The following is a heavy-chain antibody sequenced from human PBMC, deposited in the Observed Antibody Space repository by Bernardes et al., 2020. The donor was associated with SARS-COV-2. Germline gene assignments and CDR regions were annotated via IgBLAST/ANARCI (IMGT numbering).Heavy chain of an antibody. Sequence: SETLSLTCTVSGGSISSSSYYWGWIRQPPGKGLEWIGSIYYSGSTYYNPSLKSRVTISVDTSKNQFSLKLSSVTAADTAVYYCARHGTTHDYVWGSYRLDWFDPWGQGTLVTVSS. D-gene: IGHD3-16*02. CDR2: IYYSGST. J-gene: IGHJ5*02. CDR3: ARHGTTHDYVWGSYRLDWFDP. CDR1: GGSISSSSYY. V-gene: IGHV4-39*01.